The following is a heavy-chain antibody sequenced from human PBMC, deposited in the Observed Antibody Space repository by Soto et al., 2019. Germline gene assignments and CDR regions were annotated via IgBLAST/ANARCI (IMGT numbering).Heavy chain of an antibody. CDR3: ARANYYDSSGYLYYFDY. CDR1: GGSISSGDYY. Sequence: PSETLSLTCTVSGGSISSGDYYWSWIRQPPGKGLEWIGYIYYSGSTYYNPSLKSRVTISVDTSKNQFSLKLSSVTAADTAVYYCARANYYDSSGYLYYFDYWGQGTLVTVSS. V-gene: IGHV4-30-4*01. D-gene: IGHD3-22*01. J-gene: IGHJ4*02. CDR2: IYYSGST.